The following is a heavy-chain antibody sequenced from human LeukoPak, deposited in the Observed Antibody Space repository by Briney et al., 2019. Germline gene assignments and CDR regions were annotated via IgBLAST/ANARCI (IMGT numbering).Heavy chain of an antibody. J-gene: IGHJ3*01. CDR2: IYYSGSAT. Sequence: SETLSLTCTVSGGSISGYYWTLIRQPPEKGLEWIGSIYYSGSATNYNPSLESRVTMSVDTSENQISLQLNSVTAADTAVYYCARDISGGSRAFDLWGQGTMVTVSS. CDR3: ARDISGGSRAFDL. D-gene: IGHD1-1*01. CDR1: GGSISGYY. V-gene: IGHV4-59*12.